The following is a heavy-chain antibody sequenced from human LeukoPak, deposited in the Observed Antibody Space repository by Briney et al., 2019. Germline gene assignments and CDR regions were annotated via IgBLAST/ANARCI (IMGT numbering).Heavy chain of an antibody. CDR2: ISGYSGNT. CDR3: AREGDCYDSSGYYYNY. CDR1: GYTFSSYG. Sequence: ASVKVSCKASGYTFSSYGVSWVRQAPGQDLEWMGWISGYSGNTNYAQKVQGRVTMTTDTSSGTAYLELRSLRSDDTAVYYCAREGDCYDSSGYYYNYWGQGTLVTVSS. J-gene: IGHJ4*02. V-gene: IGHV1-18*01. D-gene: IGHD3-22*01.